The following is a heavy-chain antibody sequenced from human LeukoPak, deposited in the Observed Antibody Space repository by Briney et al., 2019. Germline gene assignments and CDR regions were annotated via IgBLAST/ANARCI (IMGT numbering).Heavy chain of an antibody. D-gene: IGHD6-13*01. V-gene: IGHV3-23*01. Sequence: GGSLRLSCAASGFTFSSYAMSWVRQAPGKGREGVSAISGSGGSTYYADFVKGRFIISRDNSNNTLYLQMNSLRAEDTAVYYCAKDLYSSSSNYFDYWGQGTLVTVSS. CDR3: AKDLYSSSSNYFDY. CDR1: GFTFSSYA. CDR2: ISGSGGST. J-gene: IGHJ4*02.